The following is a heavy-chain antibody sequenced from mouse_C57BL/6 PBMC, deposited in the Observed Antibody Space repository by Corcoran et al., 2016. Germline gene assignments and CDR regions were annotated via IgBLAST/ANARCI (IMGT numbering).Heavy chain of an antibody. CDR3: ARWVLRRFDY. J-gene: IGHJ2*01. D-gene: IGHD1-2*01. CDR1: GYTFTTYG. CDR2: INTYSGVP. Sequence: QIQLVQSGPELKKPGETVKISCKASGYTFTTYGMSWVKQAPGKGLKWMGWINTYSGVPTYADDFKGRFAFSLENSASTAYLQINNLKNEDTATYFCARWVLRRFDYWGQGTTLTVSS. V-gene: IGHV9-3*01.